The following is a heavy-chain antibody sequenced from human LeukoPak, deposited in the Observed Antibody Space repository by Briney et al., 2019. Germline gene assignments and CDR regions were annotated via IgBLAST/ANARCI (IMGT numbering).Heavy chain of an antibody. V-gene: IGHV4-39*07. CDR1: GGSISSSSYY. CDR3: ARALETGENWGFSYYFDY. Sequence: SETLSLTCTVSGGSISSSSYYWGWIRQPPGKGLEWIGSIYYSGSTYYNPSLKSRVTISVDTSKNQFSLKLSSVTAADTAVYYCARALETGENWGFSYYFDYWGQGTLVTVSS. D-gene: IGHD7-27*01. J-gene: IGHJ4*02. CDR2: IYYSGST.